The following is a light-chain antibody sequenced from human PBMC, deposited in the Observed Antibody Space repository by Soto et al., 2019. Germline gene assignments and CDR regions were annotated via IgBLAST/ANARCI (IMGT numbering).Light chain of an antibody. CDR2: DAS. CDR1: QSVSSN. J-gene: IGKJ4*01. Sequence: IVMTQSPVTLSVSPGKRATLSCRASQSVSSNLAWYQQKPGQAPRLLIYDASTRATGIPARFSGGGSGTEFTLTISSLQSEDFVVYFCQQFDNWPPTFGGGTKVEIK. V-gene: IGKV3-15*01. CDR3: QQFDNWPPT.